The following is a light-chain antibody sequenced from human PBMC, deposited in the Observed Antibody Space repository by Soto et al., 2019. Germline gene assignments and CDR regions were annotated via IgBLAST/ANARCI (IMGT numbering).Light chain of an antibody. CDR1: QNIVNY. CDR3: EQSYIVPLT. CDR2: AAS. V-gene: IGKV1-39*01. J-gene: IGKJ4*01. Sequence: DIQMTQSPAALSASVGDRVTITFRASQNIVNYLNWYQWKPGKAPKLLIYAASNLQSGVPSRFSGSGSRTDFTLTISNLQPEDFATFYCEQSYIVPLTFGGGTKVDI.